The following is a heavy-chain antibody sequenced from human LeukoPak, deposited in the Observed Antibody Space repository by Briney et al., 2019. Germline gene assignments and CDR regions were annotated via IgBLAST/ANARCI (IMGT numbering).Heavy chain of an antibody. V-gene: IGHV3-21*01. D-gene: IGHD5-12*01. CDR2: ISSSSSYI. CDR3: ARDGAMRGVATSMDY. J-gene: IGHJ4*02. CDR1: GFTFRSYS. Sequence: GGSLRLSCAASGFTFRSYSMNWVRQAPGKGLEWVSSISSSSSYIYYADSVKGRFTISRDNAKNLLYLQMNSLRAEDTAVYYCARDGAMRGVATSMDYWGQGTLVTVSS.